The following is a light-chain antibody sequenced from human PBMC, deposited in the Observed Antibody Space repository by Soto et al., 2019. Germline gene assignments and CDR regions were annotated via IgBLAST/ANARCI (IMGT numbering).Light chain of an antibody. V-gene: IGKV1-5*03. CDR3: QQYDNYSP. CDR2: KAS. Sequence: QMTQSPSTLSASVGDRVTITCRASQSISDLLAWYQQKPGEAPKLLIYKASSLESGVPSRFSGSGSGTQFSRTISRLQPDDFATYYCQQYDNYSPFGGGTKVEIK. CDR1: QSISDL. J-gene: IGKJ4*02.